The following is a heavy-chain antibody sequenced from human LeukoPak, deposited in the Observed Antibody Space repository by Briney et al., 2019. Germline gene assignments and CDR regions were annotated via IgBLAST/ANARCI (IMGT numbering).Heavy chain of an antibody. V-gene: IGHV3-23*01. D-gene: IGHD5-12*01. CDR3: AKVNKGGYDSFDY. CDR2: IGPSGSST. J-gene: IGHJ4*02. Sequence: GGSLRLSCAASGFTVSSYGMNWVRQAPGKGLEWVSGIGPSGSSTYYADSVKGRFTISRDNSKNTMYVQMNSLRAEDTAVYYCAKVNKGGYDSFDYWGQGTLVTVSS. CDR1: GFTVSSYG.